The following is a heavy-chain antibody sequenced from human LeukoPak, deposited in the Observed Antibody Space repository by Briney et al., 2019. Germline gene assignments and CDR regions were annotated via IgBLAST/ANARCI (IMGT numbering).Heavy chain of an antibody. CDR3: AKDPMVRGVIPVGHY. D-gene: IGHD3-10*01. Sequence: GGSLRLSCAASGFTFSSYSMNWVRQAPGKGLEWVSSISSSSSYIYYADSVKGRFTISRDNAKNSLYLQMNSLRAEDTAVYYCAKDPMVRGVIPVGHYWGQGTLVTVSS. CDR1: GFTFSSYS. V-gene: IGHV3-21*01. CDR2: ISSSSSYI. J-gene: IGHJ4*02.